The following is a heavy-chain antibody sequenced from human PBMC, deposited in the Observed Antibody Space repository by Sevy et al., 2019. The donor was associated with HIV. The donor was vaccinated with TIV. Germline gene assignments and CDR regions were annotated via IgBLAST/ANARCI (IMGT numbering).Heavy chain of an antibody. V-gene: IGHV3-48*01. J-gene: IGHJ6*02. D-gene: IGHD3-3*01. Sequence: GGSLRLSCAASGFTYGTHSMNWVRQAPGKGLEWVSYISGGSRTIYYADSVKGRFTISRDNAKNPLSLQMNSLRVEDTAVYYCARDGRRGYEMDAWGQGTTVTVSS. CDR1: GFTYGTHS. CDR2: ISGGSRTI. CDR3: ARDGRRGYEMDA.